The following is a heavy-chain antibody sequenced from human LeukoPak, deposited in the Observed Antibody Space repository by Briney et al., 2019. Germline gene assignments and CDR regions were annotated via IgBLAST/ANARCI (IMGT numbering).Heavy chain of an antibody. J-gene: IGHJ4*02. CDR2: ISSSSSYI. CDR1: GFTFSSYS. CDR3: ARDSSSWRLLDY. Sequence: SGGSLRLSCAASGFTFSSYSMNWVRQAPGKGLEWVSSISSSSSYIYYADSVKGRFTNSRDNAKNSLYLQMNSLRAEDTAVYYCARDSSSWRLLDYWGQGTLVTVSS. D-gene: IGHD6-13*01. V-gene: IGHV3-21*01.